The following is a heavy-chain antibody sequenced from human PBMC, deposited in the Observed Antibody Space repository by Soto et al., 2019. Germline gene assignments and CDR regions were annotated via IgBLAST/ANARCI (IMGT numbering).Heavy chain of an antibody. CDR2: ISYDGSNK. D-gene: IGHD3-22*01. V-gene: IGHV3-30-3*01. J-gene: IGHJ5*02. Sequence: QVQLVESGGGVVQPGRSLRLSCAASGFTFSSYAMHWVRQAPGKGLEWVAVISYDGSNKYYADSVKGRFTISRDNSKNTLYLQMNSRRAEDTAVYYCARGSLRYDSSGYYAWGQGTLVTVSS. CDR1: GFTFSSYA. CDR3: ARGSLRYDSSGYYA.